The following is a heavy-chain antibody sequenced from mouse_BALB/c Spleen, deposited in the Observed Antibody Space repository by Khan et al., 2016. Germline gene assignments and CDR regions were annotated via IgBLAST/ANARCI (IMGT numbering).Heavy chain of an antibody. CDR2: INTETGEP. CDR1: GYTFTDYS. V-gene: IGHV9-2-1*01. Sequence: QIQMVQSGPELKKPGETVKISCKASGYTFTDYSMHWVKQAPGKGLKWMGWINTETGEPTYADDFKGRFAFSLETSASTAYLQINNLKDEETATYFCSRRGYGYDEAWFANWGGGTLVTVSA. J-gene: IGHJ3*01. D-gene: IGHD2-2*01. CDR3: SRRGYGYDEAWFAN.